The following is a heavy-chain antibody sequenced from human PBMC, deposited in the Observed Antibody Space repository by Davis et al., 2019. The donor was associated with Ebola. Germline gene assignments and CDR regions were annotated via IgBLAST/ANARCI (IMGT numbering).Heavy chain of an antibody. CDR3: ARQGTGTGMDV. J-gene: IGHJ6*02. V-gene: IGHV3-48*03. CDR1: GFTFSSYE. Sequence: GESLKISCAASGFTFSSYEMNWVRQAPGKGLEWVSYISSSGSAIYYADSVKGRFTISRDNAKNSLYLQMNSLRVEDTAVYYCARQGTGTGMDVWGQGTTVTVSS. CDR2: ISSSGSAI. D-gene: IGHD1-1*01.